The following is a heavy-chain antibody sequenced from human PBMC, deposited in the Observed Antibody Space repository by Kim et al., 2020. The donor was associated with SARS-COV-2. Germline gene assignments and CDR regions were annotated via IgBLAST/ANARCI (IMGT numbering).Heavy chain of an antibody. CDR3: ARARGDTLLWFGEFRF. CDR1: GYTFTSYG. D-gene: IGHD3-10*01. J-gene: IGHJ4*02. V-gene: IGHV1-18*01. Sequence: ASVKVSCKASGYTFTSYGISWVRQAPGQGLEWMGWISAYNGNTNYAQKLQGRVTMTTDTSTSTAYMELRSLRSDDTAVYYCARARGDTLLWFGEFRFWGQGTLVTVSS. CDR2: ISAYNGNT.